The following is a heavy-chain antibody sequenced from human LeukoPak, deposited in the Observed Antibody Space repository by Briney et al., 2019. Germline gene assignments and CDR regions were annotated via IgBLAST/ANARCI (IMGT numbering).Heavy chain of an antibody. CDR2: IYTSGST. V-gene: IGHV4-4*07. J-gene: IGHJ1*01. CDR3: ARLKYYYDSSGYRAEYFQH. Sequence: SETLSLTCTVSGGSISSYYWSWIRQPAGKGLGWIGRIYTSGSTNYNPSLKSRVTMSVDTSKNQFSLKLSSVTAADTAVYYCARLKYYYDSSGYRAEYFQHWGQGTLVTVSS. CDR1: GGSISSYY. D-gene: IGHD3-22*01.